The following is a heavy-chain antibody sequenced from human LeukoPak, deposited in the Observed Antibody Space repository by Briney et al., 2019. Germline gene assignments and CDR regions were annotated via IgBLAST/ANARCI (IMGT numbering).Heavy chain of an antibody. V-gene: IGHV4-59*08. Sequence: SETLSLTCTASGGSISSYYWSWIRQPPGKGLEWIGYIYYSGSTNYNPSLKSRVTISVDTSKNQFSLKLSSVTAADTAVYYCARLSVVVPAAMRSYYYYYGMDVWGQGTTVTVSS. CDR2: IYYSGST. D-gene: IGHD2-2*01. CDR1: GGSISSYY. CDR3: ARLSVVVPAAMRSYYYYYGMDV. J-gene: IGHJ6*02.